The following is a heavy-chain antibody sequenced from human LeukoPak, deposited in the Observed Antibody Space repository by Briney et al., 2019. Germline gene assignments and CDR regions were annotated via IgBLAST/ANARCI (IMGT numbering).Heavy chain of an antibody. CDR2: ISYDGSNK. V-gene: IGHV3-30-3*01. J-gene: IGHJ4*02. Sequence: HWVRQAPGKGLEWVAVISYDGSNKYYADSVKGRFTISRDNSKNTLYLQMNSLRAEDTAVYYCAREYPGLVTGGYYFDYWGQGTLVTVSS. D-gene: IGHD3/OR15-3a*01. CDR3: AREYPGLVTGGYYFDY.